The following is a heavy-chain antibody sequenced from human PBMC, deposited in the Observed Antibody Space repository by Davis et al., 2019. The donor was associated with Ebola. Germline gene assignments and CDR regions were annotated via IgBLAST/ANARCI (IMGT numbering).Heavy chain of an antibody. V-gene: IGHV3-33*01. J-gene: IGHJ3*02. Sequence: PGGSLRLSCAASGFTFSSYGMHWVRQAPGKGLEWVAVIWYDGSNKYYADSVKGRFTISRDNSKNTLYLQMNSLRAEDTAVYYCARTAIAAAGSDAFDIWGQGTMVTVSS. D-gene: IGHD6-13*01. CDR1: GFTFSSYG. CDR2: IWYDGSNK. CDR3: ARTAIAAAGSDAFDI.